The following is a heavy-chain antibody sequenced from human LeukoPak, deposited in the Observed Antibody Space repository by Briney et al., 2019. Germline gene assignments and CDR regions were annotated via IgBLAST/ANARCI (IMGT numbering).Heavy chain of an antibody. D-gene: IGHD6-19*01. V-gene: IGHV3-30-3*01. CDR2: ISYDGSHK. Sequence: PGGSLRLSCSASGLTFSSFALHWVRQAPGKGLEWVAVISYDGSHKFYADSVKGRFTISRDNSKNTLFLQMSNLGVEDTAVYYCARVPNDSGWAGDCWGQGTLVTVSS. CDR1: GLTFSSFA. J-gene: IGHJ4*02. CDR3: ARVPNDSGWAGDC.